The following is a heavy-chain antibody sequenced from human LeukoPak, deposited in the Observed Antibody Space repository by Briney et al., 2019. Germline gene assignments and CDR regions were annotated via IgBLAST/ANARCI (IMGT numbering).Heavy chain of an antibody. CDR2: IIPIFGTA. J-gene: IGHJ3*02. Sequence: GASVKVSCKASGGTFSSYAISWVRQAPGQGLEWMGGIIPIFGTANYAQKFQGRVTITADESTSTAYMGLSSLRSEDTAVYYCARDQGSSGYYSDDDDAFDIWGQGTMVTVSS. CDR1: GGTFSSYA. V-gene: IGHV1-69*13. D-gene: IGHD3-22*01. CDR3: ARDQGSSGYYSDDDDAFDI.